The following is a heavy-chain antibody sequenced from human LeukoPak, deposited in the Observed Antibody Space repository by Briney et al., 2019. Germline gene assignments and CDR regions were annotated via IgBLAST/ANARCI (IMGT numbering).Heavy chain of an antibody. CDR1: GFTFSSYA. J-gene: IGHJ6*03. Sequence: GGSLRLSCAASGFTFSSYAMSWVRQAPGKGLEWVSAISGSGGSTYYADSVKGRFTISRDNSKNTLYLQMNSLRAEDTAVYYCAKDPGRREYYYYMDVWGKGTTVTVSS. CDR3: AKDPGRREYYYYMDV. V-gene: IGHV3-23*01. CDR2: ISGSGGST.